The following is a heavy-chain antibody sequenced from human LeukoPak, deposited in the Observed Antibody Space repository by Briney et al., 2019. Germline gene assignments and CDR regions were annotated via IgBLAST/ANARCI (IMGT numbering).Heavy chain of an antibody. CDR1: GYTLTELS. Sequence: ASVKVSCKVSGYTLTELSMHWVRQAPGKGLEWMGGFDPEDGETIYAQKFQGRVTMTRDTSISTAYMELSRLRSDDTAVYYCARDHSTMVRGVNNWFDPWGQGTLVTVSS. J-gene: IGHJ5*02. V-gene: IGHV1-24*01. CDR2: FDPEDGET. D-gene: IGHD3-10*01. CDR3: ARDHSTMVRGVNNWFDP.